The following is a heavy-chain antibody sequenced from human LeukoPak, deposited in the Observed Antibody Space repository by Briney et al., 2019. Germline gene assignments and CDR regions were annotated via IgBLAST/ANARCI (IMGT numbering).Heavy chain of an antibody. V-gene: IGHV3-66*01. CDR3: ASSREATSNWFVY. Sequence: WGSPRLSCAAPGITLSSSYMTLVRPAPGKGLEWVSVIYSGGNTYYTDSVQGRFTISRDNSKNTLYLQMNSLRAEDTAVYHCASSREATSNWFVYWGQGTLVTVSS. D-gene: IGHD2-2*01. J-gene: IGHJ5*01. CDR1: GITLSSSY. CDR2: IYSGGNT.